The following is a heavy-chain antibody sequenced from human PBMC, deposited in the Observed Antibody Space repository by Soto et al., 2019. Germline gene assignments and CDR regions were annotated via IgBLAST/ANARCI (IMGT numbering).Heavy chain of an antibody. CDR1: GGSVSSGGYY. Sequence: PSETLSLTCTVSGGSVSSGGYYWSWIRQHPGKGLEWIGYIYYSGSTYYNPSLKSRVTISVDTSKNLFSLKLSSVTAADTAVYYCARGESITMIVVAPGAEYFQHWGQGTLVTVSS. CDR3: ARGESITMIVVAPGAEYFQH. D-gene: IGHD3-22*01. J-gene: IGHJ1*01. CDR2: IYYSGST. V-gene: IGHV4-31*03.